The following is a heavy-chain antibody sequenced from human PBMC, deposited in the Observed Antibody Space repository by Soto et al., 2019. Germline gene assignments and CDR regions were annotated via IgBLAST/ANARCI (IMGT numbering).Heavy chain of an antibody. CDR3: ARDSSWYSSSSSYYYYGMEV. CDR1: GFTFSSYW. V-gene: IGHV3-7*01. Sequence: GGSLRLSCAASGFTFSSYWMSLVRQAPGKGLEWVANIKQDGSEKYYVDSVKGRFTISRYNAKNSLYLQMNSLRAEDTAVYYWARDSSWYSSSSSYYYYGMEVWGQGTTVTVSS. D-gene: IGHD6-6*01. CDR2: IKQDGSEK. J-gene: IGHJ6*02.